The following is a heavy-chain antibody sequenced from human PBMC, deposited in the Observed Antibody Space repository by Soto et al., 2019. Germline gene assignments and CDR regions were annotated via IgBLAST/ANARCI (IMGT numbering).Heavy chain of an antibody. D-gene: IGHD2-2*01. J-gene: IGHJ4*02. Sequence: GGSLRLSCAASGFTFSDYWMSWVRQVPGKGPEWVANIKFDGSEKQYVDSVKGRFSISRDNSRNSLFLQMNSLRAGDTAVYYCVKDGGYCSSTTCYSPRNHYFDSWGQGTLVTVSS. V-gene: IGHV3-7*03. CDR1: GFTFSDYW. CDR2: IKFDGSEK. CDR3: VKDGGYCSSTTCYSPRNHYFDS.